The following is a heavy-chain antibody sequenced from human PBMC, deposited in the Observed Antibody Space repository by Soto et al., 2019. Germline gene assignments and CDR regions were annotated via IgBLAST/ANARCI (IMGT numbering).Heavy chain of an antibody. CDR1: GYTFTSYY. D-gene: IGHD1-7*01. J-gene: IGHJ5*02. Sequence: ASVKVSCKASGYTFTSYYMHWVRQAPGQGLEWMGIINPSGGSTSYAQKFQGRVTMTRDTSTSTVYMELSSLRSEDTALYYCARAMEKLELRCWFDPWGQGTLVTVSS. CDR3: ARAMEKLELRCWFDP. CDR2: INPSGGST. V-gene: IGHV1-46*03.